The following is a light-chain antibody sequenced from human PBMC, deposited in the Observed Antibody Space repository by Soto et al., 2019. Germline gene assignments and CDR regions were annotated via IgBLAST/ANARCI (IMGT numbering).Light chain of an antibody. CDR2: EGS. CDR1: STDVGSHDL. J-gene: IGLJ2*01. V-gene: IGLV2-23*01. Sequence: QSVLAQPASVSGSPGQSITISCTGISTDVGSHDLVSWYKHPPGKAPKLIIYEGSKRPSGVSNRFSGSKSGNTASLTISWLQSEDEADYYCCSYAGSSALLFGGGTQLTVL. CDR3: CSYAGSSALL.